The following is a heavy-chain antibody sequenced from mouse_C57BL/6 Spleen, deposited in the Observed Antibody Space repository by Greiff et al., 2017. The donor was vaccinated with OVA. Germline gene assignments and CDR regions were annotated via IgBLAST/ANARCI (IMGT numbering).Heavy chain of an antibody. Sequence: VKLVESGAELVKPGASVKISCKASGYAFSSYWMNWVKQRPGKGLAWIGQIYPGDGDTNYNGKFKGKATLTADKSSSTAYMQLSSLTAEDSAVYFCARSDFDYWGQGTTLTVSS. CDR2: IYPGDGDT. J-gene: IGHJ2*01. CDR1: GYAFSSYW. V-gene: IGHV1-80*01. CDR3: ARSDFDY.